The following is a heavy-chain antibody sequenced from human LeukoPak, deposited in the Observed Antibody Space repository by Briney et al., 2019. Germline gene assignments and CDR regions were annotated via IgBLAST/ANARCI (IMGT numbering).Heavy chain of an antibody. CDR2: IYYSGST. CDR3: ARDGVQLWPDAFDI. J-gene: IGHJ3*02. V-gene: IGHV4-59*01. Sequence: SETLSPTCTVSGGSISSYYWSWIRQPPGKGLEWIGYIYYSGSTNYNPSLKSRVTISVDTSKNQFSLKLSSVTAADTAVYYCARDGVQLWPDAFDIWGQGTMVTVSS. D-gene: IGHD5-18*01. CDR1: GGSISSYY.